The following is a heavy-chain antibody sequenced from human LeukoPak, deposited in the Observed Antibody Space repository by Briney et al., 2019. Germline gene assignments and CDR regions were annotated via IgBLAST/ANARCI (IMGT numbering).Heavy chain of an antibody. Sequence: ASVKVSCKASGYTFTTYYMHWVRQAPGQELEWMGIISPSGGSTSYAQKFQGRVTMTRDTSASTLYMELSSLRSEDTAVYYCAREGYCSGGRCYSGRNFDLWGRGTLVTVSS. D-gene: IGHD2-15*01. CDR1: GYTFTTYY. J-gene: IGHJ2*01. V-gene: IGHV1-46*01. CDR2: ISPSGGST. CDR3: AREGYCSGGRCYSGRNFDL.